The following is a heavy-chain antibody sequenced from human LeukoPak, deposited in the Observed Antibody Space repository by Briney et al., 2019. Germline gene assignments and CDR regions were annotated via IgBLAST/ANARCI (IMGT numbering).Heavy chain of an antibody. CDR3: ARGGRTFAFDI. CDR1: GFTFSSYE. V-gene: IGHV3-48*03. CDR2: ISSSGSTI. D-gene: IGHD2/OR15-2a*01. Sequence: GGSLRLSCAASGFTFSSYEMNWVRQAPGKGLEWVSYISSSGSTIYYADSVKGRFTVSRDNSENMVYLQMNSLRAEDTAVFYCARGGRTFAFDIWGQGTMVTVSS. J-gene: IGHJ3*02.